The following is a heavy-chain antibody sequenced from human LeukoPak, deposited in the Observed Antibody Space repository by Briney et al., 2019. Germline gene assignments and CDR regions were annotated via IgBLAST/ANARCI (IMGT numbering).Heavy chain of an antibody. Sequence: GRSLRLSCAASGFTFSNYAMHWVRQAPGKGLEWVAVISYDGFNKYYSDSVKGRFAISRDNSKNTLYLHMNSLRGEDTAVYYCARAEVLLWFGELSMEPINDPFDIWGQGTMVAVSS. CDR2: ISYDGFNK. D-gene: IGHD3-10*01. V-gene: IGHV3-30*09. CDR1: GFTFSNYA. J-gene: IGHJ3*02. CDR3: ARAEVLLWFGELSMEPINDPFDI.